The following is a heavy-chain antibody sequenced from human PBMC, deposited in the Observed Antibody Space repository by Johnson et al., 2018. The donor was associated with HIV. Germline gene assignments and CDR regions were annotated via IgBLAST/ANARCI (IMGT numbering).Heavy chain of an antibody. Sequence: QVQLVESGGGLVKPGGSLRLSCAASGFTFSDYYISWIRQAPWKGLEWVSYISSSGSTIYYADSVKGGFTIYRDNAKNSLYLQMNSLRAEDTAVYYCAKDLNYGSGPVDIWGQGTMVTISS. CDR1: GFTFSDYY. CDR2: ISSSGSTI. D-gene: IGHD3-10*01. J-gene: IGHJ3*02. CDR3: AKDLNYGSGPVDI. V-gene: IGHV3-11*04.